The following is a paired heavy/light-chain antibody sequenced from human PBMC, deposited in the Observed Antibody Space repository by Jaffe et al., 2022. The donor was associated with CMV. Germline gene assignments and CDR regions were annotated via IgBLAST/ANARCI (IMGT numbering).Heavy chain of an antibody. CDR3: ARARKTNLYSNYYMDV. J-gene: IGHJ6*03. CDR2: ISSSGTTM. D-gene: IGHD2-8*01. Sequence: EVQLVESGGGLVQPGGSLRLSCAASGFTFSNYEINWVRQAPGKGLEWVSYISSSGTTMYYADSMKGRFTVSRDNAKNSLYLQMNSLRAEDTAVYYCARARKTNLYSNYYMDVWGKGTTVTVSS. CDR1: GFTFSNYE. V-gene: IGHV3-48*03.
Light chain of an antibody. V-gene: IGKV3-15*01. CDR3: QHYNDWPPVWT. Sequence: IVMTQSPATVSVSPGERATLSCRASQSVSSNLAWYQQKPGQAPRLLIYGASTRATGVPARFSGSGSGTEFTLTIGSLQSEDFAVYYCQHYNDWPPVWTFGQGTKVEI. J-gene: IGKJ1*01. CDR1: QSVSSN. CDR2: GAS.